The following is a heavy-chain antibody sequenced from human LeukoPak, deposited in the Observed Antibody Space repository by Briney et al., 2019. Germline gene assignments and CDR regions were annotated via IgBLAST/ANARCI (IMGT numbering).Heavy chain of an antibody. D-gene: IGHD4-23*01. CDR1: GFTFSSYW. J-gene: IGHJ1*01. V-gene: IGHV3-74*03. CDR2: TNTGGSST. CDR3: YGANAEH. Sequence: GGSLRLSCAASGFTFSSYWMHWVRQAPGKGLVWVSGTNTGGSSTMYADSVKGRFTIARDNAKNTLYLQMNSLRAEDTAVYYCYGANAEHWGQGTLVTVDS.